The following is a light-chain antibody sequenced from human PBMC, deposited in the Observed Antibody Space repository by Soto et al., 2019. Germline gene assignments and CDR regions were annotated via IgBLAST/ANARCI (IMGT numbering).Light chain of an antibody. CDR3: QQYTGPPTT. Sequence: EILLTHSQDTLSLSPGERATLXYRASQTVSSNYLAWCQQRPGQAPRLLIYGASTRAAGIPDRFSGSGSGTDFTLTITRLEPEDSAVYFCQQYTGPPTTFGQGTRLEIK. CDR2: GAS. CDR1: QTVSSNY. J-gene: IGKJ5*01. V-gene: IGKV3-20*01.